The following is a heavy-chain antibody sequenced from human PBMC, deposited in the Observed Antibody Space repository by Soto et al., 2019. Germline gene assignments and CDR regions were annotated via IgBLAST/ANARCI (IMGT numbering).Heavy chain of an antibody. CDR1: GFTFSSYA. J-gene: IGHJ4*02. Sequence: GGSLRLSCAASGFTFSSYAMSWVRQAPGKGLEWVSAISGSGGSTYYADSVKGRFTISRDNSKNTLYLQMNGLRAEDTAVYYCAKDLKGVTKYSSFDYWGQGTLVTVSS. D-gene: IGHD6-19*01. V-gene: IGHV3-23*01. CDR2: ISGSGGST. CDR3: AKDLKGVTKYSSFDY.